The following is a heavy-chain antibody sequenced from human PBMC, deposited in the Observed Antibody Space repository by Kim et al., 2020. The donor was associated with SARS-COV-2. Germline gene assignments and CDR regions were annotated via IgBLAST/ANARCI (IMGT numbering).Heavy chain of an antibody. D-gene: IGHD3-22*01. CDR2: IVVGRGKT. CDR1: GFTFSNSA. Sequence: SVKVSCKASGFTFSNSAMQWVRQVRGQRLEWIGWIVVGRGKTKYAQKFQERVTITRDMPTSTAYMELSSLRSEDTAVYYCAAERNYSDGSGHDPHLDYW. J-gene: IGHJ4*01. CDR3: AAERNYSDGSGHDPHLDY. V-gene: IGHV1-58*02.